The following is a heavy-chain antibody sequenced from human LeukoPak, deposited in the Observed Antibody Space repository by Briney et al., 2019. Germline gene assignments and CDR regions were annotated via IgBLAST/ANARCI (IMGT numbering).Heavy chain of an antibody. Sequence: SETLSLTCAVSGVSLNGYYWGWIRQTPGKGLEWIGEISHSGRTNYNPSLKSRVTISADTSKNQFSLELRSVTAADTAVYYCARAYYSTSWFPHWGQGALVTVSS. J-gene: IGHJ5*02. CDR1: GVSLNGYY. CDR3: ARAYYSTSWFPH. CDR2: ISHSGRT. V-gene: IGHV4-34*01. D-gene: IGHD3-10*01.